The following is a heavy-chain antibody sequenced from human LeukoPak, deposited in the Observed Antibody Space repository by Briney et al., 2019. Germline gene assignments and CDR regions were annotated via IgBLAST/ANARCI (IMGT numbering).Heavy chain of an antibody. CDR1: GFTFSDYY. CDR2: ISTSGTTI. CDR3: ARDLGYCSGGSCYSIRFDP. D-gene: IGHD2-15*01. V-gene: IGHV3-11*01. Sequence: GGSLRLSCAASGFTFSDYYIFWIRQAPGKGLEWVSYISTSGTTIYYVDSVKGRFTVSRDNAKNSLYLQMNSLRAEDTAVYYCARDLGYCSGGSCYSIRFDPWGQGTLVTVSS. J-gene: IGHJ5*02.